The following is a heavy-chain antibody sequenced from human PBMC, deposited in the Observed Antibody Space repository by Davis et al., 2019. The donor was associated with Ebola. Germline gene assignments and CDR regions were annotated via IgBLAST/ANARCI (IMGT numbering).Heavy chain of an antibody. CDR2: IRPDGSEE. CDR3: AKFSRAGESD. V-gene: IGHV3-7*03. D-gene: IGHD6-13*01. Sequence: GESLKISCAASGFTVSSNYMSWVRQAPGKGLKWVANIRPDGSEEQYVDSLKGRITISRDNAKNSLYLQVNSLRDEDTAVYYCAKFSRAGESDWGQGTLVTVSS. J-gene: IGHJ4*02. CDR1: GFTVSSNY.